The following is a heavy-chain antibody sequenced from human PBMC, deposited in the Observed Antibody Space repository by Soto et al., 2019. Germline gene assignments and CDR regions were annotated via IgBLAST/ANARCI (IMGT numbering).Heavy chain of an antibody. Sequence: GESLKISCKGSGYSFTCYWIGWVRQMPGKGLGWMGIIYPGDSDTRYSPSFQGQVTISADKSISTAYLQWSSLKASDTAMYYCARPQTTYYYDSSGYYYYYYGMDVWGQGTTVTVSS. J-gene: IGHJ6*02. V-gene: IGHV5-51*01. CDR2: IYPGDSDT. CDR3: ARPQTTYYYDSSGYYYYYYGMDV. CDR1: GYSFTCYW. D-gene: IGHD3-22*01.